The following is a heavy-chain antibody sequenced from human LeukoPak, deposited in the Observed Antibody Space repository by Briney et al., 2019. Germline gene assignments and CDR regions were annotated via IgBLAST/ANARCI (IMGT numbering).Heavy chain of an antibody. J-gene: IGHJ4*02. CDR3: AKDAHLPYYDFWSGYCTGFDY. CDR1: GFTFDDYA. V-gene: IGHV3-9*01. CDR2: ISWNSGSI. Sequence: GGSLRLSCAASGFTFDDYAMHWVRQAPGKGLEWVSGISWNSGSIGYADSVKGRFTISRDNAKNSLYLQMNSLRAEDTALYYCAKDAHLPYYDFWSGYCTGFDYWGQGTLVTVSS. D-gene: IGHD3-3*01.